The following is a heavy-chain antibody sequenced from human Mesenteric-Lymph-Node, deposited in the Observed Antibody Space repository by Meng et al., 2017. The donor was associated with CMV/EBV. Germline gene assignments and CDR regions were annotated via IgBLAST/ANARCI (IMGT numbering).Heavy chain of an antibody. Sequence: ASGFTFDDYGMSWVRQAPGKGLEWVSGINWNGGRTGYADSVKGRFTISRDNAKNSLYLQMNSLRAEDTALYYCAALREPAAISWFDPWGQGTLVTVSS. D-gene: IGHD2-2*02. CDR1: GFTFDDYG. CDR3: AALREPAAISWFDP. CDR2: INWNGGRT. J-gene: IGHJ5*02. V-gene: IGHV3-20*03.